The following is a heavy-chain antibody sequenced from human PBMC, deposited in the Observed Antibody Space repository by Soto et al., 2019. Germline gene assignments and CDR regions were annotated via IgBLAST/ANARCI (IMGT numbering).Heavy chain of an antibody. D-gene: IGHD1-7*01. CDR2: IRNIANSYTT. J-gene: IGHJ5*02. V-gene: IGHV3-72*01. Sequence: EVQLVESGGGLVQPGGSLRLSCAVSGFTFSDHYMDWARQAPGKGLEWVGRIRNIANSYTTDYAASVKGRFTISRNDSKNSLDPQINSLKNEDTAMYYCARRLTGTPPADGGSWGQGTLVTVSS. CDR3: ARRLTGTPPADGGS. CDR1: GFTFSDHY.